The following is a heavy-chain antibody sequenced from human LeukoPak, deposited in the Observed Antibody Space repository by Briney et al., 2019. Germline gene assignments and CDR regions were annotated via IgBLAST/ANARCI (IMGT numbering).Heavy chain of an antibody. Sequence: SVKVSCKASGGTFNSYAISWVRQAPGQGLEWMGGIMPLFGTANYAQEFQGRVTFTTDESASTAYMEESSLRSEDTAVYYCASGSLGDGYGVGDYYQYMDVWGKGTTVTVSS. CDR2: IMPLFGTA. J-gene: IGHJ6*03. D-gene: IGHD5-24*01. CDR3: ASGSLGDGYGVGDYYQYMDV. CDR1: GGTFNSYA. V-gene: IGHV1-69*05.